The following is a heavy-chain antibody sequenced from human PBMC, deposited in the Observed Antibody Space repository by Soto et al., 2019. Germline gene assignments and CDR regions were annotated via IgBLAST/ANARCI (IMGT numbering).Heavy chain of an antibody. CDR2: IWYDGSNK. Sequence: QSGGSLRLSCAASGFTFSSYGMHWVRQAPGKGLEWVAVIWYDGSNKYYADSVKGRFTISRDNSKNTLYLQMNSLRAEDTAVYYCAREYYYDSSGYYSSLGYWGQGTLVTVSS. J-gene: IGHJ4*02. V-gene: IGHV3-33*01. D-gene: IGHD3-22*01. CDR3: AREYYYDSSGYYSSLGY. CDR1: GFTFSSYG.